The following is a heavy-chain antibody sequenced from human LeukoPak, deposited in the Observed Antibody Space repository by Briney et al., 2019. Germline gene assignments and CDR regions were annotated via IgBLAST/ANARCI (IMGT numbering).Heavy chain of an antibody. V-gene: IGHV1-8*01. CDR2: MNPNSGNT. Sequence: ASVKVSCKASGYTFTSYDINWGRQATGQGLEWMGWMNPNSGNTGYAQKFQGRVTMTRNTSISTAYMELSSLRSEDTAVYYCARRGKAAGPNWFDPWGQGTLVTVSS. J-gene: IGHJ5*02. CDR3: ARRGKAAGPNWFDP. CDR1: GYTFTSYD. D-gene: IGHD6-13*01.